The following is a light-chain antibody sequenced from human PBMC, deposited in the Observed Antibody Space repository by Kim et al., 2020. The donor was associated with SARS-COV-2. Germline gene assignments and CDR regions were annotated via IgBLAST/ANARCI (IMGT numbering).Light chain of an antibody. Sequence: GQRVTISCTGISSNSGAGYDVQWYKQFAGKAPKLLIYGNINRPSGVPDRFSGSKSGTSASLAITGLQAEDEADYYCQSYDSTLSGVFGGGTKLTVL. CDR1: SSNSGAGYD. J-gene: IGLJ3*02. V-gene: IGLV1-40*01. CDR3: QSYDSTLSGV. CDR2: GNI.